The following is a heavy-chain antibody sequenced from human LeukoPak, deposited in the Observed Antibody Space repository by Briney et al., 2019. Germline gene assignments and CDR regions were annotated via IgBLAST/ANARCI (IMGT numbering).Heavy chain of an antibody. Sequence: SETLSLTCAVYGGSFSGYYWSWIRQPPGKGLEXIXETNHSGSTNYNPSLKSRVTISVDTSKNQFSLKLSSVTAADTAVYYCARESTIFGVVRYFDYWGQGTLVTVSS. CDR2: TNHSGST. D-gene: IGHD3-3*01. V-gene: IGHV4-34*01. J-gene: IGHJ4*02. CDR1: GGSFSGYY. CDR3: ARESTIFGVVRYFDY.